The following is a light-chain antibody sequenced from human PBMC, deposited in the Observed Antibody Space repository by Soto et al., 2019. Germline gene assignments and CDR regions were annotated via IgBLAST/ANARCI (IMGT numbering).Light chain of an antibody. CDR1: QSVSGY. Sequence: EIVLTQSPATLSLSPGERATLSCRASQSVSGYLAWYQQKPGQAPRLLIYDASNRATGIPARFSGSGSGTDFTLTISSLAHEDFAIYYCLQRSHWPPFTFGPGTKVDLK. CDR2: DAS. V-gene: IGKV3-11*01. CDR3: LQRSHWPPFT. J-gene: IGKJ3*01.